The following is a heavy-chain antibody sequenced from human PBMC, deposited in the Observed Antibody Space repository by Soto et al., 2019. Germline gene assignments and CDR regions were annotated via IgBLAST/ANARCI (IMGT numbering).Heavy chain of an antibody. Sequence: EVKLLESGGGLAQPGGSLRLSCVGSGFTFDSYAISWVRQAPGKGLQWISAISGNGAGTDYAHSVKGRFTISRDNSKNTVYLQINSLRAEDTALYYCAKDTVGGYSFWSGYYSDGLEVWGQGTMVTVSS. D-gene: IGHD3-3*01. J-gene: IGHJ3*01. CDR1: GFTFDSYA. V-gene: IGHV3-23*01. CDR3: AKDTVGGYSFWSGYYSDGLEV. CDR2: ISGNGAGT.